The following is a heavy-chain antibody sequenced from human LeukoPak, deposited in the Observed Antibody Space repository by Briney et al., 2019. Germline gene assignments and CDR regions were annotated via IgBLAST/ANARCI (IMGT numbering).Heavy chain of an antibody. J-gene: IGHJ6*04. CDR2: ITPIFGTA. CDR1: GGTFSSYA. CDR3: GYYGSSYGMDV. D-gene: IGHD3-10*01. Sequence: SVKVSCKASGGTFSSYAISWVRQAPGQGLEWMGGITPIFGTANYAQKFQGRVTITADESTSTAYMELSSLRSEDTAVYYCGYYGSSYGMDVWGKGTTVTVSS. V-gene: IGHV1-69*13.